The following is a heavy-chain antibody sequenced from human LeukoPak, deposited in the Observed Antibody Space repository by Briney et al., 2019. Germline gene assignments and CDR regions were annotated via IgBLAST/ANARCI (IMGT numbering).Heavy chain of an antibody. Sequence: PSQTLSLTCTVSGDSISSGGYYWSWIRQHPGKGLEWIGYIYHSGDTYYSSSLKSRTTISVDTSKNHFSLKMTSVSAADTAVYYCARERVSYFDNWGQGTLVTVSS. CDR2: IYHSGDT. V-gene: IGHV4-31*03. J-gene: IGHJ4*02. CDR3: ARERVSYFDN. CDR1: GDSISSGGYY.